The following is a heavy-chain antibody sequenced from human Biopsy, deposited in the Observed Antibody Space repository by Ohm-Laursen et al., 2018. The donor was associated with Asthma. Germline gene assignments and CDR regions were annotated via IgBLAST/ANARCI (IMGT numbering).Heavy chain of an antibody. J-gene: IGHJ4*02. CDR1: GFTFSSYG. CDR3: ARVWQLATLDY. Sequence: SLRLSCSASGFTFSSYGMHWVRQAPGKGLEWVARILYDGSNVKYADSVKGRFTISRDNSKSTLYLQMNNLRREDTAVYYCARVWQLATLDYWGQGTLVTVSS. CDR2: ILYDGSNV. D-gene: IGHD6-13*01. V-gene: IGHV3-30*03.